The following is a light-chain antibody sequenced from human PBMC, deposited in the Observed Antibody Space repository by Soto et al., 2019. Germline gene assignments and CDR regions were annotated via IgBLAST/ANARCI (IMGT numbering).Light chain of an antibody. CDR2: AAS. CDR3: LHDYSYPRT. J-gene: IGKJ1*01. Sequence: DIQMTQSPSSLSASVGDRFTVTCRASQSISSYLNWYQQKPGKAPKLLIYAASSLQSGVPSRFSGSGSGADFTLTIRSLQPEDSATYYCLHDYSYPRTFGQGTKVDI. V-gene: IGKV1-39*01. CDR1: QSISSY.